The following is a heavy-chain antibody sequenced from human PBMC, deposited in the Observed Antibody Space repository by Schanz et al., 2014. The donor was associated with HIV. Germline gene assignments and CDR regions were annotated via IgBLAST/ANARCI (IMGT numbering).Heavy chain of an antibody. CDR2: MSHDGFSK. CDR1: GLTFSSSI. J-gene: IGHJ6*02. V-gene: IGHV3-30-3*01. Sequence: QVQLVESGGGVVQPGRSLRLSCTASGLTFSSSIMHWVRQAPGKGLEWVAGMSHDGFSKYFADSVKGRFTISRDNSKNTLYLQMNSLRAEDTAVYYCARRSTPGGYYGMDVWGQGTTVTVSS. CDR3: ARRSTPGGYYGMDV. D-gene: IGHD2-15*01.